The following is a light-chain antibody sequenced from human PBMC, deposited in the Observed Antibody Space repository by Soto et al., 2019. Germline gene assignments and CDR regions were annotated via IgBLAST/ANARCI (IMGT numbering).Light chain of an antibody. V-gene: IGKV3-15*01. CDR3: QQYNNWRT. Sequence: EIVTTQSPATLSVSPGERATLSCRASQSVDSNLAWYQQKPGQPPRLLIYDASTRATGIPARISGSGSGTEFTLTISSLQSEDFAVYYCQQYNNWRTFGQGTKVEIK. J-gene: IGKJ1*01. CDR1: QSVDSN. CDR2: DAS.